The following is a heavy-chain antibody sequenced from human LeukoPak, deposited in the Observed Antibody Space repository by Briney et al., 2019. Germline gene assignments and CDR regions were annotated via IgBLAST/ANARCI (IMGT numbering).Heavy chain of an antibody. CDR1: GFTFSSYA. Sequence: GGSLRLSCAASGFTFSSYAMSWVRQAPGKGLEWVSAISGSGGSTYYADSVKGRFTISRDNSKNTLYLQMNGLRAEDTAVYYCAKEGAYYDILTGYYIPAYFDYWGQGTLVTVSS. V-gene: IGHV3-23*01. CDR3: AKEGAYYDILTGYYIPAYFDY. CDR2: ISGSGGST. J-gene: IGHJ4*01. D-gene: IGHD3-9*01.